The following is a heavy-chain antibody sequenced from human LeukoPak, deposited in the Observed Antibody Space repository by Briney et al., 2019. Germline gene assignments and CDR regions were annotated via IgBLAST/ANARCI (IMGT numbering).Heavy chain of an antibody. CDR1: GFTLSTYT. CDR3: ARDYYDNSASATFDY. J-gene: IGHJ4*02. D-gene: IGHD3-22*01. Sequence: PGGSLRLSCAASGFTLSTYTVNSVRQAPGKGLEWVSSIASDTTYMKYADSVKGRFSVSRDNAKNSVFLEMKSLRADDTAVYFCARDYYDNSASATFDYWGRGTLVTVSS. CDR2: IASDTTYM. V-gene: IGHV3-21*06.